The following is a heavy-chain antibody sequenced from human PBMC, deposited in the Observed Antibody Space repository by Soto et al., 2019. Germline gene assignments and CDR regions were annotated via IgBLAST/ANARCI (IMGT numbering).Heavy chain of an antibody. Sequence: ASVKVSCKASGYTFTSYAMHWVRQAPGQRLEWMGWINAGNGNTKYSQKFQGRVTITRDTSASTAYMELSSLRSEDTAVHYCARDKLYYYYYYGMDVWGQGTTVTVSS. V-gene: IGHV1-3*01. CDR2: INAGNGNT. CDR1: GYTFTSYA. D-gene: IGHD6-6*01. J-gene: IGHJ6*02. CDR3: ARDKLYYYYYYGMDV.